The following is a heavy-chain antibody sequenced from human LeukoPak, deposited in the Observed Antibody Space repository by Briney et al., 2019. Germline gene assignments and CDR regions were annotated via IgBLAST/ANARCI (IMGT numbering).Heavy chain of an antibody. CDR1: GSSFTSYW. Sequence: PGESLKISCQGSGSSFTSYWIGWVRQLPGKGLEWVGIIYPGDSDTRYSPSFQGQVTISADKSISTAYLQWSSLKASDTAMYYCARRYYDFWSRDWFDPWGQGTLVTVPS. J-gene: IGHJ5*02. D-gene: IGHD3-3*01. V-gene: IGHV5-51*01. CDR3: ARRYYDFWSRDWFDP. CDR2: IYPGDSDT.